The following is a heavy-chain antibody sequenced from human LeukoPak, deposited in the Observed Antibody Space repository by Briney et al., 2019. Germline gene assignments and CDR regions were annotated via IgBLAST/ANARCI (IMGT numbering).Heavy chain of an antibody. CDR1: GFIFSSYA. CDR2: ISYDGNNK. Sequence: QPGRSLRLSCAASGFIFSSYAMHWVRQAPGKGLEWVAVISYDGNNKYYADSVKGRFTISRDNSKNTLYLQMNSLRAEDTAVYYCARGGSYLSAFDIWGQGTMVTVSS. J-gene: IGHJ3*02. V-gene: IGHV3-30*14. CDR3: ARGGSYLSAFDI. D-gene: IGHD1-26*01.